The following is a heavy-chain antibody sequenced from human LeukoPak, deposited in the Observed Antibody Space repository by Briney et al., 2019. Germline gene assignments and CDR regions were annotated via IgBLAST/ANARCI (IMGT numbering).Heavy chain of an antibody. D-gene: IGHD1-7*01. CDR1: GFTFSSYW. V-gene: IGHV3-7*01. CDR2: IKGDGSEK. J-gene: IGHJ4*02. CDR3: ATDSSGTTFHY. Sequence: PGGSLRLSCAASGFTFSSYWMSWVRQASGKGLEWVGQIKGDGSEKHYVDSVRGRFTISRDNAKNSLYLHMNGLRAEDTAVYYCATDSSGTTFHYWGQGTLVTVSS.